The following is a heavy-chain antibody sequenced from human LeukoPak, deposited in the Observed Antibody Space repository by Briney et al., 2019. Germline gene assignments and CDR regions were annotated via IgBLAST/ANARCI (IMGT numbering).Heavy chain of an antibody. J-gene: IGHJ4*02. CDR3: AGTDRRYFDY. CDR1: GDTFSSYA. V-gene: IGHV1-69*05. D-gene: IGHD3-22*01. Sequence: SVKVSCKASGDTFSSYAISWVRQAPGQGLEWMGGIIPIFGTTNYAQKFQGRVTITTDESTNTAYMELSSLRSEDTAVYYCAGTDRRYFDYWGQGTLVTVPS. CDR2: IIPIFGTT.